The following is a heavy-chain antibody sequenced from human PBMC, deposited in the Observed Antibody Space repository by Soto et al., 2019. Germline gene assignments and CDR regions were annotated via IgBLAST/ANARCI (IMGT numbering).Heavy chain of an antibody. CDR3: ASDNYYYGMDV. J-gene: IGHJ6*02. CDR2: IFYSGTT. V-gene: IGHV4-30-4*01. CDR1: GDSISSADYY. Sequence: SETLSLTCTVSGDSISSADYYWSWIRQTPGKGLEWIGHIFYSGTTYYNPSLKSRLTISVDTSKNQFSLKLSSVTAADTAVYYCASDNYYYGMDVWGQGTTVTVSS.